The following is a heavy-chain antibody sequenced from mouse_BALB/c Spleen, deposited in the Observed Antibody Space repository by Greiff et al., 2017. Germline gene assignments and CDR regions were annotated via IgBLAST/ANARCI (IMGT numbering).Heavy chain of an antibody. CDR2: IWAGGST. V-gene: IGHV2-9*02. CDR3: ARGSYYGSSYRGYFDV. J-gene: IGHJ1*01. CDR1: GFSLTSYG. Sequence: VQLVESGPGLVAPSQSLSITCTVSGFSLTSYGVHWVRQPPGKGLEWLGVIWAGGSTNYNSALMSRLSISKDNSKSQVFLKMNSLQTDDTAMYYCARGSYYGSSYRGYFDVWGAGTTVTVSS. D-gene: IGHD1-1*01.